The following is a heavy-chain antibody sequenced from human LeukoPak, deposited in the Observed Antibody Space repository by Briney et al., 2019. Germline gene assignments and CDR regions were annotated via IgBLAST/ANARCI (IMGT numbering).Heavy chain of an antibody. J-gene: IGHJ4*02. V-gene: IGHV3-23*01. CDR1: GFTFSSYG. D-gene: IGHD3/OR15-3a*01. Sequence: GGSLRLSCAASGFTFSSYGMSWVRQAPGKGLEWVSAISGSGGSTYYADSVKGRFTISRDNSKNTLYLQMNSLRAEDTAVYYCAKDQDGPSHGLFDYWGQGTLVSVSS. CDR2: ISGSGGST. CDR3: AKDQDGPSHGLFDY.